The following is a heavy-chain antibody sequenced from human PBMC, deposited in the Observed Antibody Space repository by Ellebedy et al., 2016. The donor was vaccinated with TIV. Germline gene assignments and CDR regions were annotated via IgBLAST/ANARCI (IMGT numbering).Heavy chain of an antibody. J-gene: IGHJ6*02. CDR2: IKSKTDGGTT. D-gene: IGHD3-10*01. V-gene: IGHV3-15*01. Sequence: GESLKISXAASGFTFSNAWMSWVRQAPGKGLEWVGRIKSKTDGGTTDYAAPVKGRFTISRDDSKNTLYLQMNSLKTEDTAVYYCTTDFTYGSGSYYYYYYGMDVWGQGTTVTVSS. CDR1: GFTFSNAW. CDR3: TTDFTYGSGSYYYYYYGMDV.